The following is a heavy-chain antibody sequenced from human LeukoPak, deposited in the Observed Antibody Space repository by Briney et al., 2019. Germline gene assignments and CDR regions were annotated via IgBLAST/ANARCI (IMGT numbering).Heavy chain of an antibody. CDR2: IYTSGST. V-gene: IGHV4-61*02. CDR3: ARALFSGSDFDY. D-gene: IGHD6-19*01. J-gene: IGHJ4*02. Sequence: SETLSLTCTVSGGSISSGSYYWSWIRQPAGTGLEWIGRIYTSGSTNYNPSLKSRVTISVDKSKNQFSLKLSSVTAADTAVYYCARALFSGSDFDYWGQGTLVTVSS. CDR1: GGSISSGSYY.